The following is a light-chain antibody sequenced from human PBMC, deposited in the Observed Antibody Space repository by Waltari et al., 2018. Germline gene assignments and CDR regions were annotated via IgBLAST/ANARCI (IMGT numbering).Light chain of an antibody. CDR1: QRISKY. Sequence: DIEMTQSPATLSLSIGERATLTCRASQRISKYLAWYQQKPGQAPKLLLYAASTRATGVPSRVSGSGCGTDFSLTISRLEHEDSAMYYCQKFGTRPATFGQGTKVEI. CDR3: QKFGTRPAT. V-gene: IGKV3-20*01. CDR2: AAS. J-gene: IGKJ1*01.